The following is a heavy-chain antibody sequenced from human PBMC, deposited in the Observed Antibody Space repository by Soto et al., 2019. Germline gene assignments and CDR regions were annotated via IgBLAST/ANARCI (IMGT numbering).Heavy chain of an antibody. CDR3: AKGGRQWLVTSDFNY. J-gene: IGHJ4*02. D-gene: IGHD6-19*01. CDR2: VSHDGRNT. Sequence: VQLVESGGGVVQPGRSLRLSCAASGFTFSDYAMHWVRQAPGKGLEWVAVVSHDGRNTHYADSVKGRVTISRDSAKNTVSLEMTGLRAEDTSVYYCAKGGRQWLVTSDFNYWGQGALVTVSS. V-gene: IGHV3-30*18. CDR1: GFTFSDYA.